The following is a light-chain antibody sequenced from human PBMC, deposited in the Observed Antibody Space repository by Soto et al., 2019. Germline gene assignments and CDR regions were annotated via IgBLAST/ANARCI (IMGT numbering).Light chain of an antibody. V-gene: IGKV3-15*01. CDR3: QRYNNWPPT. CDR2: DAS. Sequence: ETVMTQSPGTLSVSPGERATVSCTASQSVSSDLAWYQQKRGQAPRLLIYDASTRATGLPARFSGSGSGTEFTLTISSLQSEDFAVYYCQRYNNWPPTFGQGTKVDIK. J-gene: IGKJ1*01. CDR1: QSVSSD.